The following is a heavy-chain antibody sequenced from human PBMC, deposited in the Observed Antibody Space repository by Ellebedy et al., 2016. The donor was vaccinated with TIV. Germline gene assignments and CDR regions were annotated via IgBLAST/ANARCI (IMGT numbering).Heavy chain of an antibody. V-gene: IGHV4-59*01. CDR1: GGSISSYY. Sequence: MPGGSLRLSCTVSGGSISSYYWSWIRQPPGKGLEWIGYIYYSGSTNYNPSLKSRVTISVDTSKNQFSLKLSSVTAADTAVYYCARRRYFDYWGQGTLVTVSS. CDR2: IYYSGST. CDR3: ARRRYFDY. J-gene: IGHJ4*02.